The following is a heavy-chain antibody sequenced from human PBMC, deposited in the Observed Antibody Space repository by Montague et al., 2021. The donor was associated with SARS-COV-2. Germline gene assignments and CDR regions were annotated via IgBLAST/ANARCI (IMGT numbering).Heavy chain of an antibody. D-gene: IGHD3-22*01. CDR2: IYYSGST. Sequence: SETLSLTCTVSGGSISSSGYYWGWIRQPPGKGLEWIGSIYYSGSTYYNPPLKSRVTISVDTSRSQFSLKLSSVTAADTAVYYCARFPTSYYYDSKAAPATPDALDIWGQGTMVTVSS. CDR1: GGSISSSGYY. CDR3: ARFPTSYYYDSKAAPATPDALDI. V-gene: IGHV4-39*01. J-gene: IGHJ3*02.